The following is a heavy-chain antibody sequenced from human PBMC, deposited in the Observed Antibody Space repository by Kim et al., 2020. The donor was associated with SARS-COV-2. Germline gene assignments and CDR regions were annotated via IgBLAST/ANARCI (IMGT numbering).Heavy chain of an antibody. CDR3: AKDRSSDWYYYFAMDV. J-gene: IGHJ6*02. Sequence: SVKGRFTISRDNSKNTLFLQMNSLRAEDTAVYYCAKDRSSDWYYYFAMDVWGQGTTVTVSS. D-gene: IGHD6-19*01. V-gene: IGHV3-23*01.